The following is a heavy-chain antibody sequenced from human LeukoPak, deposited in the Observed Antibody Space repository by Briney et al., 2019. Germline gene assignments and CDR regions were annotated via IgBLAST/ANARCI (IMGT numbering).Heavy chain of an antibody. Sequence: SQTLSLTCSVSGGSISTGGYYWSWIRQHPGKGLEWIGYIFDSGSTYYNPSLKSRVTISVDTSKNQFSLRLTSVTAADTAVYYCAVERLYKWNYFDLWGQGTLVTVSS. CDR2: IFDSGST. CDR3: AVERLYKWNYFDL. V-gene: IGHV4-31*03. D-gene: IGHD1-7*01. J-gene: IGHJ5*02. CDR1: GGSISTGGYY.